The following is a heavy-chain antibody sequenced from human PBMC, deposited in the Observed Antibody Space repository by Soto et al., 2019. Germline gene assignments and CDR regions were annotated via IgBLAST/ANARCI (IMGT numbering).Heavy chain of an antibody. J-gene: IGHJ3*02. V-gene: IGHV3-21*01. CDR3: ARGGGSGTLGAFDI. Sequence: PGGSLRLSCAVSGFTFSSYGMHWVRQAPGKGLEWVSVISCSSSYVYYADSVKGRFTISRDNAKNSLYLQMNSLRAEDTAVYYCARGGGSGTLGAFDIWGQGTMVTVSS. D-gene: IGHD3-10*01. CDR1: GFTFSSYG. CDR2: ISCSSSYV.